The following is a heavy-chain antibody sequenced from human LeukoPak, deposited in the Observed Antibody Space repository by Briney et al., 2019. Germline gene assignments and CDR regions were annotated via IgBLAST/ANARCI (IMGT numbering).Heavy chain of an antibody. J-gene: IGHJ3*01. CDR3: ARGTGGM. V-gene: IGHV3-48*03. Sequence: PGGSLRLSCAASAFTFTSYEMNSVRQAPGNGLEWVSYISNSGRNMFYADSVKGRFTISRDNAKNSLYLQLNSLRAEDTAVYYCARGTGGMWGQGTMVTVSS. CDR1: AFTFTSYE. CDR2: ISNSGRNM. D-gene: IGHD3-16*01.